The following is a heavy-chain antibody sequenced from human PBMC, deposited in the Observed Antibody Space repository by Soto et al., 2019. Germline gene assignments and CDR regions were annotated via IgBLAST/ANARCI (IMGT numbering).Heavy chain of an antibody. CDR3: ARPPFPGCINAICYPLDF. Sequence: QVQLVQSGAEVKNPGASVKVSCKASGYTFTHYYIHWVRQAPGQGLEWMGMINPSGGSTSYAQKFQGRLNMATAPSTNPVYMDLSSLRSEDSAVYYCARPPFPGCINAICYPLDFWGQGALITVSS. J-gene: IGHJ4*02. D-gene: IGHD2-8*01. CDR2: INPSGGST. CDR1: GYTFTHYY. V-gene: IGHV1-46*01.